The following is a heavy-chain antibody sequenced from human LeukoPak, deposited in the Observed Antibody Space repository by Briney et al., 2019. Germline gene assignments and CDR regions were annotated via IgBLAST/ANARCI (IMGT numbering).Heavy chain of an antibody. Sequence: SETLSLTCTVSGYPISSGYYWGWIRQPPGKGLEWIGSIYHSGSTYYNPSLKSRVTISVDTSKNQFSLKLSSVTAADTAVYYCARGLLLLWFGELSRQYNWFDPWGQGTLVTVSS. D-gene: IGHD3-10*01. CDR3: ARGLLLLWFGELSRQYNWFDP. CDR2: IYHSGST. CDR1: GYPISSGYY. J-gene: IGHJ5*02. V-gene: IGHV4-38-2*02.